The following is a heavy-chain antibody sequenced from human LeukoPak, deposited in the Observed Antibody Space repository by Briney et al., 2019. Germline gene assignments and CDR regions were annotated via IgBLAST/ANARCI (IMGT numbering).Heavy chain of an antibody. J-gene: IGHJ6*03. CDR2: VYSTGTT. V-gene: IGHV4-61*08. CDR3: ARRQVGVLSGDFYYNYMDV. D-gene: IGHD1-26*01. CDR1: GASVSSGGYF. Sequence: SETLSLTCTVSGASVSSGGYFWSWIRQPPGKGLEWIGYVYSTGTTNYNPSLRSRVTISVDTSKNQFSLKLTSVTAADTAIYYCARRQVGVLSGDFYYNYMDVWGKGTTVTVSS.